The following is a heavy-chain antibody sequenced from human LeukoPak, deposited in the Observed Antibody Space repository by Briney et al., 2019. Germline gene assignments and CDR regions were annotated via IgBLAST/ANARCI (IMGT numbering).Heavy chain of an antibody. CDR3: ARVPRSYYYYYYMDV. J-gene: IGHJ6*03. V-gene: IGHV4-59*01. CDR1: GGSISGYH. Sequence: PSETLSLTCNVSGGSISGYHWSWIRQPPGKGLEWLGYIYYSGSSNYNPSLKSRVTMSADTTKNQFSLKLSSVTAADTAVYYCARVPRSYYYYYYMDVWGKGTTVTVSS. CDR2: IYYSGSS.